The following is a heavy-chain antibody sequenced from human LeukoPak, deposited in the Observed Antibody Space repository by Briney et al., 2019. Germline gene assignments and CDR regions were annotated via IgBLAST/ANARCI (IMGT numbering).Heavy chain of an antibody. CDR3: AKDVGWYDAFDI. Sequence: PGGSLRLSCAASGFTFSSYEVNWVRQAPGKGLEWVSTISSSGGATYYADSVKGRFTISRDNSKNTLYLQMNSLRAEDTAVYYCAKDVGWYDAFDIWGQGTMVTVSS. D-gene: IGHD6-19*01. V-gene: IGHV3-23*01. CDR2: ISSSGGAT. J-gene: IGHJ3*02. CDR1: GFTFSSYE.